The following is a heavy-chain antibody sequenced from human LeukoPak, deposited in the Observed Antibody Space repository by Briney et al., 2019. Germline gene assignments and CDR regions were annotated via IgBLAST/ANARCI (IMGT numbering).Heavy chain of an antibody. Sequence: SETLSLTCAVYGGSFSGYYWSWIRQPPGKGLEWIGEINHSGSTNYNPSLKSRVTISVDTSKNQFSLKLSSVTAADTAVYYCARAGPGYSYGYTPFSFDSWGQGTLVTVSS. V-gene: IGHV4-34*01. D-gene: IGHD5-18*01. CDR2: INHSGST. CDR3: ARAGPGYSYGYTPFSFDS. J-gene: IGHJ4*02. CDR1: GGSFSGYY.